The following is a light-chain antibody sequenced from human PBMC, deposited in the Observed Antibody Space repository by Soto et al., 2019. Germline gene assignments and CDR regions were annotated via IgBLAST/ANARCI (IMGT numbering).Light chain of an antibody. Sequence: IQMTQSPCTLSASLGERVSMTCLASQSISRWLAWYQQKPGKAPKLLIYKASILESGVPSRFSGSGSGTEFTLTISSLQPDDFATYYCQQYNGYSTWKFGQGTRWIS. CDR3: QQYNGYSTWK. J-gene: IGKJ1*01. CDR2: KAS. V-gene: IGKV1-5*03. CDR1: QSISRW.